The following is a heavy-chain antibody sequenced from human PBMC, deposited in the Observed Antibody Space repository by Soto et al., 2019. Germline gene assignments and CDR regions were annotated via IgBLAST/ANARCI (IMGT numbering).Heavy chain of an antibody. CDR2: ISAYNGNT. J-gene: IGHJ6*02. D-gene: IGHD5-12*01. CDR3: ARNSAATSYYYYGMDV. V-gene: IGHV1-18*01. CDR1: GYTFTSYG. Sequence: ASVKVSFKASGYTFTSYGISWLRQAPGQGLEWMGWISAYNGNTNYAQKLQGRVTMTTDTSTSTAYMELRSLRSDNTAVYYCARNSAATSYYYYGMDVWGQGTTVTVSS.